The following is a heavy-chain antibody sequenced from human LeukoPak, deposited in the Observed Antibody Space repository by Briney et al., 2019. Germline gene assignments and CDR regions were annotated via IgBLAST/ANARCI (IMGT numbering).Heavy chain of an antibody. Sequence: SETLSLTCTVSGGSISSYYWSWIRQPPGKGLEWIGYIYYSGSTNYNPSLKSRVTISVDTSKNQFSLKLSSVTAADTAVYYCARVGQSSTTYYYYGMDVWGQGTTVTVSS. CDR1: GGSISSYY. D-gene: IGHD2-2*01. CDR3: ARVGQSSTTYYYYGMDV. V-gene: IGHV4-59*01. CDR2: IYYSGST. J-gene: IGHJ6*02.